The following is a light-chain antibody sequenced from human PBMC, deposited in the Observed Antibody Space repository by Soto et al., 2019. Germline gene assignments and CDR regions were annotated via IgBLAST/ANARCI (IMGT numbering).Light chain of an antibody. V-gene: IGKV3-11*01. J-gene: IGKJ2*01. Sequence: EIVLTQSPATLSLSPGERATLSCRASESVSSYLAWYQQKPGQAPRLLIYDASNRATGIPARFSGSGSGTDFTLTISSLEPEDVAAYYCQQRSNWPRTFGQGTKLDIK. CDR3: QQRSNWPRT. CDR2: DAS. CDR1: ESVSSY.